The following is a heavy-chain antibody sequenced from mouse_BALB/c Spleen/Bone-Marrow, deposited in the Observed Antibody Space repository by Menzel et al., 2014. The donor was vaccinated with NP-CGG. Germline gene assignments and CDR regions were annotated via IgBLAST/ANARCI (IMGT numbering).Heavy chain of an antibody. CDR3: ASPIDYDYPRFAY. D-gene: IGHD2-4*01. Sequence: VQGVESGPGLVAPSQSLSISCTVSGFSLTSYGVHWVRQPPGKGLEWLGVIWAGGSTTYNSALMSRLSIIKDNSKSQVFLKMSRLQTDDAAMYYCASPIDYDYPRFAYWGQGTLVTVSA. CDR2: IWAGGST. V-gene: IGHV2-9*02. CDR1: GFSLTSYG. J-gene: IGHJ3*01.